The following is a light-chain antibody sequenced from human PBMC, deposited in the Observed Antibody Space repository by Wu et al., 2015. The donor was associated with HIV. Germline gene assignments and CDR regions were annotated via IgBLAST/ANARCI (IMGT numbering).Light chain of an antibody. Sequence: EIVLTQSPGTLSLSPGERATLSCRASQSVSSNYLAWYQQKPGQAPRLLIYGASSRATGIPDRFSGSGSGTDFTLTISRLEPEDFAVYYCQQHGSSPSITFGQGTRLEIK. CDR1: QSVSSNY. V-gene: IGKV3-20*01. CDR2: GAS. CDR3: QQHGSSPSIT. J-gene: IGKJ5*01.